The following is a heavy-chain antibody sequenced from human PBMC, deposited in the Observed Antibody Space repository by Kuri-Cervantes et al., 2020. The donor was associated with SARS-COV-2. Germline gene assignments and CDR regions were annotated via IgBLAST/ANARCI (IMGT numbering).Heavy chain of an antibody. CDR1: GGSFSGYY. Sequence: SETLSLTCAVYGGSFSGYYWSWIRQPPGKGLEWIGEINHSGSTNYNPSLKSRATISVDTSKNQFSLKLSSVTAADTAVYYCARMTTVTTRRTAYPNYYYYYGMDVWGQGTTVTVSS. D-gene: IGHD4-17*01. V-gene: IGHV4-34*01. CDR3: ARMTTVTTRRTAYPNYYYYYGMDV. CDR2: INHSGST. J-gene: IGHJ6*02.